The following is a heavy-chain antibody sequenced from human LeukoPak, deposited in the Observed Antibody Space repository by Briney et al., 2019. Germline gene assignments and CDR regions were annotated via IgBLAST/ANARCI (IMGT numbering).Heavy chain of an antibody. CDR2: IYVSGST. D-gene: IGHD2-2*01. Sequence: SQTLSLTCTVSGGSISSGSYYWSWIRQPAGEGLEWIGRIYVSGSTSYNPSPKSRVTIYVDTSKSQFSLKLRSVTAADTAVYYCARDPIVVIPAATGYFQHWGQGTLVTVSS. V-gene: IGHV4-61*02. CDR1: GGSISSGSYY. J-gene: IGHJ1*01. CDR3: ARDPIVVIPAATGYFQH.